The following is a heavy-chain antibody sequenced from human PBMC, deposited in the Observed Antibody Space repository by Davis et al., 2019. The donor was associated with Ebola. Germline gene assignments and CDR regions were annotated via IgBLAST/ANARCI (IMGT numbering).Heavy chain of an antibody. J-gene: IGHJ4*02. V-gene: IGHV4-34*01. Sequence: SETLSLTCAVYGESFSGYFWSWIRQTPGKGLEWIGEINHSGSTNYNPSLKSRVTISVDTSTRQVSLRLNSVTAADTAVYYCVRSLITDAHWGQGTLVTVSS. CDR3: VRSLITDAH. CDR2: INHSGST. CDR1: GESFSGYF. D-gene: IGHD3-16*01.